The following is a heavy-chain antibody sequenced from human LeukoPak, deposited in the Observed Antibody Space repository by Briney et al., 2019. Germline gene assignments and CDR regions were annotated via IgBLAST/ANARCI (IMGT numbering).Heavy chain of an antibody. D-gene: IGHD5-18*01. Sequence: SQTLSLTCGISGDSISSNTASWNWIRQSPSRGLEWLGRTYYRSQWSNAYAVSEISRITINPDTSKNQFSLQLSSVTPEDTAVYYCARDRGYRYGQFDYWGQGTLVTVSS. V-gene: IGHV6-1*01. CDR3: ARDRGYRYGQFDY. CDR1: GDSISSNTAS. CDR2: TYYRSQWSN. J-gene: IGHJ4*02.